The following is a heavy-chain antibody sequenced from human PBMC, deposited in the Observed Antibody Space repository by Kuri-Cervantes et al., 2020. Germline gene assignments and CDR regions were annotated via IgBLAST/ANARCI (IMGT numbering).Heavy chain of an antibody. CDR1: GFTFGDYA. CDR3: TRVRYSSDYRLTY. Sequence: GGSLRLSCAASGFTFGDYAMSWVRQAPGKRLEWVGFIRSKAYGGTTEYAASVKGRFTISRDDSKSIAYLQMNGLKTEDTAVYYCTRVRYSSDYRLTYWGQGTLVTVSS. J-gene: IGHJ4*02. V-gene: IGHV3-49*04. CDR2: IRSKAYGGTT. D-gene: IGHD6-19*01.